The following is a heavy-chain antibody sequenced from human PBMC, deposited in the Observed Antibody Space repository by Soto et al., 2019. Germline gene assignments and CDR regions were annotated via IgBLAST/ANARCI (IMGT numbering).Heavy chain of an antibody. CDR1: GGFISSYY. D-gene: IGHD4-4*01. CDR3: ARGIPAYSNYKKGFDY. Sequence: ETLSLTCTVSGGFISSYYWSWIRQPPGKGLEWIGYIYYSGSTNYNPSLKSRVTISVDTSKNQFSLKLSSATAADTAVYYCARGIPAYSNYKKGFDYWGQGTLVTVSS. J-gene: IGHJ4*02. CDR2: IYYSGST. V-gene: IGHV4-59*01.